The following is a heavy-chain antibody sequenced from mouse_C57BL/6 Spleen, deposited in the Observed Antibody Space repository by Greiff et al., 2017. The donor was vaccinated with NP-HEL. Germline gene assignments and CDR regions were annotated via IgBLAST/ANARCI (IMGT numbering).Heavy chain of an antibody. V-gene: IGHV5-6*02. CDR2: ISSGGSYT. CDR3: ARREHRYFDY. Sequence: EVKLVESGGDLVKPGGSLKLSCAASGFTFSSYGMSWVRQTPDKRLEWVATISSGGSYTYYPDSVKGRFTISRDNAKNTLYLQMSSLKSEETAMEYCARREHRYFDYWGQGTTLTVSS. J-gene: IGHJ2*01. CDR1: GFTFSSYG. D-gene: IGHD3-1*01.